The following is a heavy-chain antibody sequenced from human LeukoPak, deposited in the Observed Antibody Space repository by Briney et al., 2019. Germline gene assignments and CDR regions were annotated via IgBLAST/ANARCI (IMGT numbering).Heavy chain of an antibody. CDR1: DTTFSSHW. CDR2: INTDGSST. CDR3: ARAGRTGFDY. D-gene: IGHD3/OR15-3a*01. Sequence: GGFKRSSCASSDTTFSSHWLHWVHQAPGRVLVWVSHINTDGSSTSYADSVKGRFTISRDNAKNTLYLQMNSLRAEDTAVYYCARAGRTGFDYWGQGTLVTVSS. J-gene: IGHJ4*02. V-gene: IGHV3-74*01.